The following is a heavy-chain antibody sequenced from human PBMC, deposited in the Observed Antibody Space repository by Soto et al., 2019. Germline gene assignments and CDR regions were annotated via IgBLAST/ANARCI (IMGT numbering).Heavy chain of an antibody. V-gene: IGHV3-21*01. CDR1: GFTFSSYS. D-gene: IGHD2-21*01. CDR2: ISSSSSYI. CDR3: ASGGDLRGFFDY. Sequence: GGSLRLSCAASGFTFSSYSMNWVRQAPGKGLEWVSSISSSSSYIYYADSVKGRITITRDNAKNSLYLQMNSLRAEDTAVYYCASGGDLRGFFDYWGQGTLVTVSS. J-gene: IGHJ4*02.